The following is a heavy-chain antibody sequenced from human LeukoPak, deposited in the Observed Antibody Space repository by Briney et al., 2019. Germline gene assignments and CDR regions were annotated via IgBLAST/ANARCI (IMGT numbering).Heavy chain of an antibody. Sequence: PSETLSLTCTVSGGFVSSNYWSWIRQPPGKGLEWIGYIYYSGSTNYNPSLKSRVTISEDTSKNQFSLKPTSVTAADTAVYYCARGGARLYGMDVWGQGTTVTVSS. J-gene: IGHJ6*02. CDR1: GGFVSSNY. CDR2: IYYSGST. D-gene: IGHD4/OR15-4a*01. V-gene: IGHV4-59*02. CDR3: ARGGARLYGMDV.